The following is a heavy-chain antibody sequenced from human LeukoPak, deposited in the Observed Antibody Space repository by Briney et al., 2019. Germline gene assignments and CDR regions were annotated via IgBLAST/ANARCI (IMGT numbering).Heavy chain of an antibody. D-gene: IGHD3-22*01. V-gene: IGHV1-69*04. J-gene: IGHJ4*02. Sequence: SVKVFCKACGDTFSSSAISGWRQAPGQGLEWMGRIIPILGIANYAQKFQGRVTITADKSTSTAYMELSSLRSHDTAVYYCERHRSMYYCDGSRRCGCFDHWGQGTLVTVSS. CDR1: GDTFSSSA. CDR2: IIPILGIA. CDR3: ERHRSMYYCDGSRRCGCFDH.